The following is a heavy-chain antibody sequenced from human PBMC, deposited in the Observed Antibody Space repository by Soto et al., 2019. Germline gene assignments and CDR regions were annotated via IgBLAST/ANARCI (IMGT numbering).Heavy chain of an antibody. J-gene: IGHJ5*02. CDR1: GGSISSGGYY. Sequence: SETLSLTCTVSGGSISSGGYYWSWIRQHPGKGLEWIGYIYYSGSTYYNPSLKSRVTISVDTSKNQFSLKLSSVTAADTAVYYCARDRGGYCSSTSCRVMGRSRWFDPWGQGTLVTVSS. V-gene: IGHV4-31*03. CDR2: IYYSGST. D-gene: IGHD2-2*01. CDR3: ARDRGGYCSSTSCRVMGRSRWFDP.